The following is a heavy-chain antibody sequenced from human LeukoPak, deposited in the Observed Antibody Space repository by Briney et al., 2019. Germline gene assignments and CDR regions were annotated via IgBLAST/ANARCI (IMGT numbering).Heavy chain of an antibody. J-gene: IGHJ5*01. CDR2: INTDGSTT. CDR3: TWVGTTWFHS. CDR1: GFTFNSYW. Sequence: GGSLRLSCGASGFTFNSYWMHWVRQAPGKGLVWVSRINTDGSTTSYADSVKGRFTISRDNAKNTLYLQMNSLRDEDTAVYYCTWVGTTWFHSWGQGTLVTVSS. D-gene: IGHD1-26*01. V-gene: IGHV3-74*01.